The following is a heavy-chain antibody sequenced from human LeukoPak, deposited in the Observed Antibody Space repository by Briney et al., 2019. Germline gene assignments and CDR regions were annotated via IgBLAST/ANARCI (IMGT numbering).Heavy chain of an antibody. CDR1: GGSISSYY. D-gene: IGHD3-22*01. V-gene: IGHV4-59*12. Sequence: PSETLSLTCTVSGGSISSYYWSWIRQPPGKGLEWIGYIYYSGSTNYNPSLKSRVTISVDTSKNQFSLKLSSVTAADTAVYYCARDGYYDSSGYNPLDYWGQGTLVTVSS. CDR2: IYYSGST. CDR3: ARDGYYDSSGYNPLDY. J-gene: IGHJ4*02.